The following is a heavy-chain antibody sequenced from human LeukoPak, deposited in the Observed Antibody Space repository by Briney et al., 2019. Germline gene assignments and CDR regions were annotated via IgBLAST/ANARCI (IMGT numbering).Heavy chain of an antibody. CDR1: GFTFSSYG. D-gene: IGHD2-15*01. V-gene: IGHV3-30*18. CDR2: ISYDGSNK. CDR3: AKIKYDAVVAATLGAYYFDY. J-gene: IGHJ4*02. Sequence: PGGSLRLSCTAYGFTFSSYGMHWVRQAPGKGLEWVAVISYDGSNKYFADSVKGRFTISRDNSKNTLYLHMNSLRVEDTAVYYCAKIKYDAVVAATLGAYYFDYWGQGTLVTVSS.